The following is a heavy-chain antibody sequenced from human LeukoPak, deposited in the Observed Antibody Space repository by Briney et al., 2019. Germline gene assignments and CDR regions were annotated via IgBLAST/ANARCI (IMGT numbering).Heavy chain of an antibody. V-gene: IGHV3-21*01. J-gene: IGHJ4*02. CDR1: AFTVINHS. D-gene: IGHD3-22*01. CDR2: ISSSSSYI. CDR3: ARVDSSGQYYETYTPLVQAQGIDY. Sequence: GGSLRLSCAAAAFTVINHSMNWVRQAPGKGLEWVSSISSSSSYIYYADSVKGRFTISRDNAKNSLYLQMNSLRAEDTAVYYCARVDSSGQYYETYTPLVQAQGIDYWGQGTLVTVSS.